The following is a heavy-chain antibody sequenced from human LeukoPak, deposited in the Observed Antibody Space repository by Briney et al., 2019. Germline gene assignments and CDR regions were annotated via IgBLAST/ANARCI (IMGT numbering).Heavy chain of an antibody. D-gene: IGHD4-23*01. Sequence: GGSLRLSCAASGFTFSDYYMSWIRQAPGKGLEWVSYISSSGSTIYYADSVKGRFTISRDNAKNSLYLQMNSLRAEDTAVYYCARDPMIYGGKNSRDYFDYWGQGTLVTVSS. CDR1: GFTFSDYY. CDR3: ARDPMIYGGKNSRDYFDY. J-gene: IGHJ4*02. CDR2: ISSSGSTI. V-gene: IGHV3-11*04.